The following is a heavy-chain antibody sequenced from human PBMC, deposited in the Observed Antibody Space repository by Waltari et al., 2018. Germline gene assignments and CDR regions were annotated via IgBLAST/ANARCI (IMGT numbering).Heavy chain of an antibody. CDR3: AREPAGIPCFDY. J-gene: IGHJ4*02. CDR1: GGSISSSSYY. CDR2: IYYSCRT. D-gene: IGHD3-10*01. Sequence: QLQLQESGPGLVKPSETLSLTCTVSGGSISSSSYYWGWIRQPPGKGLAWIGSIYYSCRTYYVPSITRRVTISVDTSKNQFSLKLISVTAADTSVYYCAREPAGIPCFDYWGQGTLVTVSS. V-gene: IGHV4-39*07.